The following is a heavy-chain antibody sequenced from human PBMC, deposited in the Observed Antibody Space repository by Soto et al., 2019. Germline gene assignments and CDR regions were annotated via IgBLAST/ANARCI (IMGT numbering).Heavy chain of an antibody. J-gene: IGHJ4*02. D-gene: IGHD3-22*01. Sequence: GGSLRLSCAASGFTFSSYGMYWVRQAPGKGLEWVSAISGSGGSTYYADSVKGRFTISRDNSKNTLYLQMNSLRAEDTAVYYCAKDSSGYPGGYFDYWGQGTLVTVSS. CDR3: AKDSSGYPGGYFDY. V-gene: IGHV3-23*01. CDR1: GFTFSSYG. CDR2: ISGSGGST.